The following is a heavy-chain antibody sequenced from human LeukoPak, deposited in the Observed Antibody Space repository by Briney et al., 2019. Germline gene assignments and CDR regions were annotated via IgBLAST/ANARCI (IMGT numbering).Heavy chain of an antibody. J-gene: IGHJ4*02. D-gene: IGHD5-18*01. CDR2: INGDGSST. CDR3: ARGPRTASSLQSLF. Sequence: GGSLRLYCSASGFTLSRHWMHWLRQAPGKGLVWVSRINGDGSSTSYADSVKGRFTISRDNAKNTLYLQMNSLRAEDTAVYYGARGPRTASSLQSLFWGQGTLVTVSS. CDR1: GFTLSRHW. V-gene: IGHV3-74*01.